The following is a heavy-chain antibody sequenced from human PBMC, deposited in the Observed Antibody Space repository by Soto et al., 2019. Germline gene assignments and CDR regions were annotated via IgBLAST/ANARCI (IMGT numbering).Heavy chain of an antibody. CDR1: GFTFSNYE. Sequence: GGSLRLSCAASGFTFSNYEMIWVRQAPGKGLEWVSYIDSRGSTIYYADSVKGRFTISRDNAKNSLYLQLNSLRAEDTAVYFCARVSQSFIEYFQHWGQGTLVTVS. D-gene: IGHD3-16*02. CDR2: IDSRGSTI. CDR3: ARVSQSFIEYFQH. J-gene: IGHJ1*01. V-gene: IGHV3-48*03.